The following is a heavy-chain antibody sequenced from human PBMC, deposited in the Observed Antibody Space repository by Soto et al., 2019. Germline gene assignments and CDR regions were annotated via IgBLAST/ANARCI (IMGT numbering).Heavy chain of an antibody. CDR1: GFTFSTFG. D-gene: IGHD4-17*01. CDR3: AKDIQACGEYECYCFGLDV. CDR2: ISYDGNTN. V-gene: IGHV3-30*18. Sequence: QVQLVESGGGVVPPGASLRLSCAASGFTFSTFGMHWVRQAPGKGLEWVAVISYDGNTNVYADSVKGRFAISRDNFKISGDLVMNNLNVDDTAVYSCAKDIQACGEYECYCFGLDVWGQGATVSVSS. J-gene: IGHJ6*02.